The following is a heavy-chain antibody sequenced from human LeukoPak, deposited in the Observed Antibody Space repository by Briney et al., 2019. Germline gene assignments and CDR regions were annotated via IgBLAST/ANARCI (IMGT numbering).Heavy chain of an antibody. D-gene: IGHD6-13*01. CDR2: IRWNSGSI. CDR1: GFTFDDYA. CDR3: AKTYSSRKGYFQH. J-gene: IGHJ1*01. V-gene: IGHV3-9*01. Sequence: GGSLRLSCAASGFTFDDYAMHWVRQAPGKGLEWVSGIRWNSGSIGYADSVKGRFTISRDNAKNSLYLQMNSLRAEDTALYYCAKTYSSRKGYFQHWGQGTLVTVSS.